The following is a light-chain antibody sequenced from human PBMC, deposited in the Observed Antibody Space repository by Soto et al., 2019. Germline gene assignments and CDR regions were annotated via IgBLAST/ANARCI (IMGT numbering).Light chain of an antibody. J-gene: IGKJ5*01. CDR1: QSVSSN. Sequence: EILMPQSPASLSGSPGERGTLSCRASQSVSSNLAWYQQKPGQAPRLLILGASSRATGIPDRFSGSGSGTDSTLTISRVEPEDFAVYSCQQYGSSLITLGQGTRLEIK. CDR3: QQYGSSLIT. CDR2: GAS. V-gene: IGKV3-20*01.